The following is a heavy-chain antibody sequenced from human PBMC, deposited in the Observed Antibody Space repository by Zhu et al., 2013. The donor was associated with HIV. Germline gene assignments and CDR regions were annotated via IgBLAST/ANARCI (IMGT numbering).Heavy chain of an antibody. D-gene: IGHD3-22*01. Sequence: QVKLVQSGGEVKKPGASVKVSCKASGYTFTSYGITWVRQAPGQGLEWMGWISAYNGNREYTQKFQGRVTMTTDISTSTGYVELRSLRSEDTAVYYCARGVSFSYDSSGYYPNWFDPWGQGTLVTVSS. CDR3: ARGVSFSYDSSGYYPNWFDP. CDR2: ISAYNGNR. J-gene: IGHJ5*02. CDR1: GYTFTSYG. V-gene: IGHV1-18*01.